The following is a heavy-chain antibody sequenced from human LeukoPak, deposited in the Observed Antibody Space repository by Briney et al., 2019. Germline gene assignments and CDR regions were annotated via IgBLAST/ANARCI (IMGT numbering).Heavy chain of an antibody. CDR1: GYTFTGYY. CDR2: ISAYNGNT. Sequence: GASVKVSCKASGYTFTGYYMHWVRQAPGQGLEWMGWISAYNGNTNYAQKLQGRVTMTTDTSTSTAYMELRSLRSDDTAVYYCARLGLAPYFDYWGQGTLVTVSS. V-gene: IGHV1-18*04. CDR3: ARLGLAPYFDY. J-gene: IGHJ4*02.